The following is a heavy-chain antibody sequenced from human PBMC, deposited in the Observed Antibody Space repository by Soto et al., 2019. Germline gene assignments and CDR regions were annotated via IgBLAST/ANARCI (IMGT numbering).Heavy chain of an antibody. CDR3: ARHVVLCSGGTCYLRWFDP. CDR1: GGSISSSGYY. Sequence: QLQLQESGPGLVKPSETLSLTCAVSGGSISSSGYYWGWIRQSPGKGLEWIGSIYYSGSTYYNPSLQSRVTISVDTSTNQFSLKVPSVTAADTAVYYCARHVVLCSGGTCYLRWFDPWGQGTLVTVSS. CDR2: IYYSGST. J-gene: IGHJ5*02. D-gene: IGHD2-15*01. V-gene: IGHV4-39*01.